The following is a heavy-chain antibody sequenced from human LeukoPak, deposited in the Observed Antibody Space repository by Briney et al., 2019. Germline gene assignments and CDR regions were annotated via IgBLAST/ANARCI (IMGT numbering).Heavy chain of an antibody. CDR3: ARERGSSWPFNDAFDI. V-gene: IGHV3-33*01. CDR2: IWYDGSNK. Sequence: PGGSLRLSCAASGFTFSSYGMHWVRQAPGKGLEWVAVIWYDGSNKYYADSVKGRFTISRDNSKNTLYLQMNSLRAEDTAVYYCARERGSSWPFNDAFDIWGQGTMVTVSS. J-gene: IGHJ3*02. CDR1: GFTFSSYG. D-gene: IGHD6-13*01.